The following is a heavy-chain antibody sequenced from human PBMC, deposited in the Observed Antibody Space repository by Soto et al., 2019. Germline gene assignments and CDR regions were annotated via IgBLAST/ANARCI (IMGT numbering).Heavy chain of an antibody. Sequence: PGESLKISCQGSGSRFTTHWITWVRQTPGKGLEWMGIIYPCDSDTRYSPSFQGQVTISADKSISTADLQWSSLKASDTAMYYCARRVGVAAAGGGSEVWGQGTLVTVSS. CDR2: IYPCDSDT. D-gene: IGHD6-13*01. J-gene: IGHJ4*02. CDR1: GSRFTTHW. CDR3: ARRVGVAAAGGGSEV. V-gene: IGHV5-51*01.